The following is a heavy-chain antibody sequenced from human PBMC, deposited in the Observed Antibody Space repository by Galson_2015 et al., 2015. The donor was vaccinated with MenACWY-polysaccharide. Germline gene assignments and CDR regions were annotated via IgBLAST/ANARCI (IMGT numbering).Heavy chain of an antibody. CDR1: GGSISSYR. J-gene: IGHJ5*02. CDR2: IYYTGTT. D-gene: IGHD6-19*01. CDR3: AGLMAGSPFVWFDP. Sequence: ETLSLTCTVSGGSISSYRWTWIRQPPGKGLEWIGYIYYTGTTKYNPSLTSRVTISVDTSKKYFSLKLSSVTAADTAVYYCAGLMAGSPFVWFDPWGQGTLVTVSS. V-gene: IGHV4-59*01.